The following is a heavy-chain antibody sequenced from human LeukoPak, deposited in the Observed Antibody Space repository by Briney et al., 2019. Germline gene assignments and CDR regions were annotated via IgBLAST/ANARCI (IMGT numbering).Heavy chain of an antibody. CDR2: IYYSGST. CDR3: ARDFAMYSGYSWAAPYYFDY. V-gene: IGHV4-31*03. D-gene: IGHD5-12*01. Sequence: SETLSLTCTVSGGSINNGGYYWSWIRQHPGKGLEWIGYIYYSGSTYYNPSLKSRVTISVDTSKNQFSLKLSSVTAADTAVYYCARDFAMYSGYSWAAPYYFDYWGQGTLVTVSS. J-gene: IGHJ4*02. CDR1: GGSINNGGYY.